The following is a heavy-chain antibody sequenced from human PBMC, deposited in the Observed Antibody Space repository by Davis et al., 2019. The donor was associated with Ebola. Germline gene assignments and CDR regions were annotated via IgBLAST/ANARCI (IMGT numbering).Heavy chain of an antibody. CDR2: IIPIFGTA. J-gene: IGHJ5*02. CDR1: GGTFSSYA. Sequence: VKVSCKASGGTFSSYAISWVRQTPGQGLEWMGGIIPIFGTANYAQKFQGRVTITADESTSTAYMELSSLRSEDTAVYYCARMDNIVVVPAGQEGWFDPWGQGTLVTVSS. D-gene: IGHD2-2*01. CDR3: ARMDNIVVVPAGQEGWFDP. V-gene: IGHV1-69*13.